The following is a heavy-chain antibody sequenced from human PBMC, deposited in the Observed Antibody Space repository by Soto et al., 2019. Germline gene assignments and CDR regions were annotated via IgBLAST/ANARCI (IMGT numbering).Heavy chain of an antibody. CDR2: IYYSGNT. Sequence: PSETLSLTCTVSGGSLRNYYWSWIRQPPGKGLEWIGHIYYSGNTNYNPSLRSRVTMSVDTSKSQFSLTVTSVTAADTAVYCCARQCAYDCNGRDFFDFWGQGTMVTVSS. CDR3: ARQCAYDCNGRDFFDF. D-gene: IGHD2-21*02. V-gene: IGHV4-59*08. CDR1: GGSLRNYY. J-gene: IGHJ3*01.